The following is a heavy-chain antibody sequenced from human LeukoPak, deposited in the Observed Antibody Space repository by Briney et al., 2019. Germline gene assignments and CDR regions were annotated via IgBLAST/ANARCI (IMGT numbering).Heavy chain of an antibody. J-gene: IGHJ4*02. CDR1: GGSISSYY. V-gene: IGHV4-59*01. CDR2: IYYSGST. D-gene: IGHD6-19*01. CDR3: ARVVYSSGCFDY. Sequence: SETLSLTCTVSGGSISSYYWSWIRQPPGKGLEWIGYIYYSGSTNYNPSLKSRVTISVDTSKNQFSPKLSSVTAADTAVYYCARVVYSSGCFDYWGQGTLVTVSS.